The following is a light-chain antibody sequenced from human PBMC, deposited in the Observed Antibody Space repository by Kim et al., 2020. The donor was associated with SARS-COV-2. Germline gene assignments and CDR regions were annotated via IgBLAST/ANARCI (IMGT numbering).Light chain of an antibody. CDR1: SSSY. V-gene: IGKV3-20*01. CDR3: QQYGSSPGT. Sequence: SSSYLAWYQQEPGQAPRLLIYGASSRATGIPDRFSGSGSGTDFTLTISRLEPEDFAVYYCQQYGSSPGTFGQGTKVDIK. CDR2: GAS. J-gene: IGKJ1*01.